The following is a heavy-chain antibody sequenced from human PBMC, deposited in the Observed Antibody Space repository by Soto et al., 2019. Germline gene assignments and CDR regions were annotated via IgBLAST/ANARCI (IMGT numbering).Heavy chain of an antibody. V-gene: IGHV4-59*01. CDR2: IYYSGST. J-gene: IGHJ4*02. D-gene: IGHD1-26*01. CDR3: AGGSYRDEYYFDY. Sequence: QVQLQESGPGLVKPSETLSLTCTVSGGSISSYYWSWIRQPPGKGLEWIGYIYYSGSTNYNPSLKSRVTISVDTSKNQFSLKLSSVTAADTAVYYCAGGSYRDEYYFDYWGQGTLVTVSS. CDR1: GGSISSYY.